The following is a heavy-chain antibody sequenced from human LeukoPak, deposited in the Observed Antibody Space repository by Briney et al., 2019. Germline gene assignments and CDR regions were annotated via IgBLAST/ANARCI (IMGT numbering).Heavy chain of an antibody. D-gene: IGHD1-20*01. J-gene: IGHJ4*02. Sequence: SETLSLTCTVSGGAIGSSSFYWGWIRQPPGQGLEWIETINYSGDTYYNPSLKSRVTISVDSSRNQFSLKLSSVTAADTAVYYCVRLQAVTGNFDYWGQGALVTVSS. CDR3: VRLQAVTGNFDY. CDR1: GGAIGSSSFY. V-gene: IGHV4-39*07. CDR2: INYSGDT.